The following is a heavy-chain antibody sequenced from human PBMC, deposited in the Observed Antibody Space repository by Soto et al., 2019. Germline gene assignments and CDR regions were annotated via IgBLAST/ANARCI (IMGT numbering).Heavy chain of an antibody. CDR1: GSTFSDYY. J-gene: IGHJ4*02. V-gene: IGHV3-11*01. D-gene: IGHD5-12*01. CDR3: ARDTVATIGAVDY. Sequence: PGGSLRLSCAASGSTFSDYYMSWIRQAPGKGLEWVSYISSSGSTIYYADSVKGRFTISRDNAKNSLYLQMNSLRAEDTAVYYCARDTVATIGAVDYWGQGTLVTVSS. CDR2: ISSSGSTI.